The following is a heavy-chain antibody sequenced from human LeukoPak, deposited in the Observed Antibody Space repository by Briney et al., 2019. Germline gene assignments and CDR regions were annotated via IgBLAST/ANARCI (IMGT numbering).Heavy chain of an antibody. CDR2: ISSSSSYT. J-gene: IGHJ3*02. CDR3: ARARGSYYGSAFDI. CDR1: GFTFSDYY. D-gene: IGHD1-26*01. Sequence: PGGSLRLSCAASGFTFSDYYMSWMRQAPGKGLEWVSYISSSSSYTNYADSVKGRFTISRDNAKNSVYLQMNSLRADDTAVYYCARARGSYYGSAFDIWGQGTMVTVSS. V-gene: IGHV3-11*03.